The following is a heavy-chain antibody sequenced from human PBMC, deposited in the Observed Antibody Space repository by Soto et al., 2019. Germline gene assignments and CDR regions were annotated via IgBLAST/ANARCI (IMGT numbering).Heavy chain of an antibody. CDR2: IYPGDSDT. CDR3: AISGYCSGGSCYVGHYYYYYGMDV. V-gene: IGHV5-51*01. Sequence: SGESLKISCKGSGYSFTSYWIGWVRQMPGKGLEWMGIIYPGDSDTRYSPSFQGQVTISADKSISTAYLQWSSLKASDTAMYYCAISGYCSGGSCYVGHYYYYYGMDVWGQGTTVTVSS. J-gene: IGHJ6*02. D-gene: IGHD2-15*01. CDR1: GYSFTSYW.